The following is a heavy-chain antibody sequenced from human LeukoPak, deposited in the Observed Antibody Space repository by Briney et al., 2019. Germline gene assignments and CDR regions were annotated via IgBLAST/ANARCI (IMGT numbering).Heavy chain of an antibody. Sequence: PGGSLRLSCAAPGFTFSSYSMNWVRQAPGKGLEWVSSISSSSSYIYYADSVEGRFTISRDNAKNSLYLQMNSLRAEDTAVYYCARDPGDYHFDYWGQGTLVTVSS. CDR1: GFTFSSYS. CDR3: ARDPGDYHFDY. CDR2: ISSSSSYI. D-gene: IGHD4-17*01. V-gene: IGHV3-21*01. J-gene: IGHJ4*02.